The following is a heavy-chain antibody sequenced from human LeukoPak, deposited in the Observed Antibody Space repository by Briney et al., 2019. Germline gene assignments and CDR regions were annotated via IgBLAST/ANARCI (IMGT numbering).Heavy chain of an antibody. D-gene: IGHD3-9*01. Sequence: GGSLRLSCIASGFIFSSYNMNWVRQAPGKGLEWVSSITSSSSYIDYADSVKGRFTISRDNPKNSLSLQMNSLRAEDTAVYYCARGLFDSPHWFDFWGQGTLVTVSS. CDR3: ARGLFDSPHWFDF. CDR1: GFIFSSYN. CDR2: ITSSSSYI. V-gene: IGHV3-21*01. J-gene: IGHJ5*01.